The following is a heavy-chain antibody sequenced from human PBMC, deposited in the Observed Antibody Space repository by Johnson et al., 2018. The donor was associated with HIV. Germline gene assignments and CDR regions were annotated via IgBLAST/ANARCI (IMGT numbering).Heavy chain of an antibody. J-gene: IGHJ3*02. Sequence: QVQLVESGGGVVQPGGSLRLSCAASGFNFNGFGMHWVRQAPGKGLEWVAFLRYDGTNTNYGDSVKGRFTISRDNSKNTLFLQMNSLRTEDTALYYCAKSRGGYSYGPGAFDIWGQGTMVTVSS. V-gene: IGHV3-30*02. CDR3: AKSRGGYSYGPGAFDI. D-gene: IGHD5-18*01. CDR1: GFNFNGFG. CDR2: LRYDGTNT.